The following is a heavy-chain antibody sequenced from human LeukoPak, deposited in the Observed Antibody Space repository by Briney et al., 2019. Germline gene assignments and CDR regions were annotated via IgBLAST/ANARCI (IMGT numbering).Heavy chain of an antibody. Sequence: SVKVSCKASGGTFSSYAISWVRQAPGQGLEWMGRIIPILGIANYAQKFQGRVTITADKSTSTAYMELRSLRSDDTAVYYCARGYGDTFDAFDYWGQGTLVTVSS. CDR2: IIPILGIA. D-gene: IGHD4-17*01. J-gene: IGHJ4*02. CDR3: ARGYGDTFDAFDY. CDR1: GGTFSSYA. V-gene: IGHV1-69*04.